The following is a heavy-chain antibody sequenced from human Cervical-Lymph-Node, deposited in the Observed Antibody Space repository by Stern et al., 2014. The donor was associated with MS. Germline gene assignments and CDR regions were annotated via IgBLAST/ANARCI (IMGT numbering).Heavy chain of an antibody. CDR1: GFTFSSYA. CDR2: IRGSGGST. CDR3: AKDRVLMID. V-gene: IGHV3-23*04. J-gene: IGHJ4*02. Sequence: EVQLVESGGGLVQPGGSLRLSCAASGFTFSSYAMSWVRQAPGKGLEWGSSIRGSGGSTSYPDSVKGRFTISRDNSKNTLYLQMNSLRAEDTAVYYCAKDRVLMIDWGQGTLVTVSS. D-gene: IGHD2-8*01.